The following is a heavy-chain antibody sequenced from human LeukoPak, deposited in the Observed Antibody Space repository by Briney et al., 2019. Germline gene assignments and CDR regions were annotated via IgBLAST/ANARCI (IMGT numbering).Heavy chain of an antibody. Sequence: GGSLRLSCAASEFTFSSYEMNWVRQAPGKGLEWVSYISSSGNTIYYADSVKGRFTISRDNAKNSVYLQMNSLRAEDTAVYYCARVSSWYNYYYYMDVWGKGTTVTVSS. CDR1: EFTFSSYE. CDR2: ISSSGNTI. D-gene: IGHD6-13*01. CDR3: ARVSSWYNYYYYMDV. J-gene: IGHJ6*03. V-gene: IGHV3-48*03.